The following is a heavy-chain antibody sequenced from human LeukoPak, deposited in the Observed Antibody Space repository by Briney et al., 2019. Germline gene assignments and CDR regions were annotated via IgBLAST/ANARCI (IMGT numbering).Heavy chain of an antibody. V-gene: IGHV4-59*01. CDR3: ARLIVEPAAMYYYYMDV. Sequence: SETLSLTCSISGGSISNYYWTWIRQSPGTGLEWIGYIHFGGSTKYNPSLKSPATISIDTSRTQFSLRLSSVTAADTAVYYCARLIVEPAAMYYYYMDVWGKGTTVTVSS. CDR1: GGSISNYY. J-gene: IGHJ6*03. D-gene: IGHD2-2*01. CDR2: IHFGGST.